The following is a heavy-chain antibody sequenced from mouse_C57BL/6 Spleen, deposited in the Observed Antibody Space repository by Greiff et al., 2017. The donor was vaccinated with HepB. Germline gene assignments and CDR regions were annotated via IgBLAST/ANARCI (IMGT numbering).Heavy chain of an antibody. CDR2: IYPGDGDT. CDR3: AGGEYYAMDY. V-gene: IGHV1-82*01. Sequence: VQLQESGPELVKPGASVKISCKASGYAFSSSWMNWVKQRPGKGLEWIGRIYPGDGDTNYNGKFKGKATLTADKSSSTAYMQLSSLTSEDSAVYFCAGGEYYAMDYWGQGTSVTVSS. CDR1: GYAFSSSW. J-gene: IGHJ4*01.